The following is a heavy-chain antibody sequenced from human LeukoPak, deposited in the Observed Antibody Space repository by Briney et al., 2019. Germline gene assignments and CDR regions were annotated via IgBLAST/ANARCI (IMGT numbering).Heavy chain of an antibody. J-gene: IGHJ4*02. CDR1: GFIFSDHW. CDR2: INNDGSST. CDR3: VRERNNFWSGHHSIFDS. V-gene: IGHV3-74*01. Sequence: PGGSLRLSCAASGFIFSDHWMHWVRHAPGKGLVWLSRINNDGSSTICADSVKGRFTFSRDNAENTLFLEMSSLRVEDTAVYYCVRERNNFWSGHHSIFDSWGQGTLVTVSS. D-gene: IGHD3-3*01.